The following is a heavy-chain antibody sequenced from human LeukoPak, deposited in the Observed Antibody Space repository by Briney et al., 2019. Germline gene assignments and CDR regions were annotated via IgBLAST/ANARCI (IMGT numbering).Heavy chain of an antibody. D-gene: IGHD2-8*01. Sequence: GGSLRLSCAASGFTFSSYSMNWVRQAPGKGLEWVSSISSSSSYIYYADSVKGRFTISRDNAKNSLYLRMNSLRAEDTAVYYCARLAGGGYCTNGVCDIDYWGQGTLVTVSS. CDR3: ARLAGGGYCTNGVCDIDY. CDR1: GFTFSSYS. CDR2: ISSSSSYI. V-gene: IGHV3-21*01. J-gene: IGHJ4*02.